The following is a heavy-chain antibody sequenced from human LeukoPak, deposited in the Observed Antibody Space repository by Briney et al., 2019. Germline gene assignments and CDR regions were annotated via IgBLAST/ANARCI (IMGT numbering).Heavy chain of an antibody. CDR1: GFTFTNHW. CDR2: VNEDGNEK. J-gene: IGHJ5*02. Sequence: GGSLRLSCTASGFTFTNHWMTWVRQTPGKGLEWVANVNEDGNEKNYVDPVKGRFTISRDNTENSVSLQMNTLRVEDTAVYYCARGVGWFDPWGQGTLVTVSP. V-gene: IGHV3-7*01. CDR3: ARGVGWFDP. D-gene: IGHD3-10*01.